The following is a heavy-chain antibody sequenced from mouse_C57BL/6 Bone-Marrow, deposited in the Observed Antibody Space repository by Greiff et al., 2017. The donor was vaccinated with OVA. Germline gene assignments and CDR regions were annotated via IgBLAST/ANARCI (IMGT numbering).Heavy chain of an antibody. CDR1: GYTFTSYW. Sequence: VQLQQPGAELVKPGASVKLSCKASGYTFTSYWMQWVKQRPGQGLEWIGEIDPSDSYTNYNQKLKGKATLTVDTSSSTAYMQLSSLTSEDSAVYYCARRADYWGQGTTLTVSS. CDR2: IDPSDSYT. V-gene: IGHV1-50*01. CDR3: ARRADY. D-gene: IGHD3-3*01. J-gene: IGHJ2*01.